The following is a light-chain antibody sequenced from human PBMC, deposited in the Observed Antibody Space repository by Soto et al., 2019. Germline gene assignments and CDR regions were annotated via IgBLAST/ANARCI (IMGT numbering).Light chain of an antibody. V-gene: IGKV3-11*01. CDR2: DAS. Sequence: EIVLTQSPATLSLSPGEIATLSCRASQSVSSSLAWYQQKAGQAPRLLIYDASNRATGIPARFSGSGSGTDFTLTISSLEPEDFAIYYCQQRITWPSTFGQGTKLEIK. CDR1: QSVSSS. J-gene: IGKJ2*01. CDR3: QQRITWPST.